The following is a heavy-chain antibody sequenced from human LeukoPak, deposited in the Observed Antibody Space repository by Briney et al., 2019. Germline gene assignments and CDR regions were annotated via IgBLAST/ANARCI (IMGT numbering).Heavy chain of an antibody. CDR2: ISYDGSNK. Sequence: PGGSLRLSCAASGFTFSSYAMHWVRQAPGKGLEWVAVISYDGSNKYYADSVKGRFTISRDNSKNTLYLQMNSLRAEDTAVYYCARDGPTVTTLSGFDYWGQGTLVTASS. V-gene: IGHV3-30-3*01. CDR1: GFTFSSYA. CDR3: ARDGPTVTTLSGFDY. J-gene: IGHJ4*02. D-gene: IGHD4-17*01.